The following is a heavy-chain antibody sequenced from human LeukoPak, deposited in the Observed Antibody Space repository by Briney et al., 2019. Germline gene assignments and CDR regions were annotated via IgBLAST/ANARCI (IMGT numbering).Heavy chain of an antibody. Sequence: ASVKVSCKASGGTFSSYAISWVRQAPGQGLEWMGGIIPIFGTANYAQKFQGKVTITADESTSTAYMELSSLRSEDTAVYYCARDSGLMGSYYFDYWGQGTLVTVSS. CDR3: ARDSGLMGSYYFDY. CDR1: GGTFSSYA. CDR2: IIPIFGTA. J-gene: IGHJ4*02. D-gene: IGHD6-6*01. V-gene: IGHV1-69*13.